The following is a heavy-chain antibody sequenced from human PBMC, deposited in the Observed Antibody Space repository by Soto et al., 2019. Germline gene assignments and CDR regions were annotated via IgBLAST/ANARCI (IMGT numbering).Heavy chain of an antibody. Sequence: GGSLRLSCVASGFTFSSYAMHWVRQAPGKGLEWVAVISYDGSNKYYADSVKGRFTISRDNSKKTLYLQMNSLRAEDTAVYYCARMMYEAFDIWGQGTMVTVSS. CDR3: ARMMYEAFDI. CDR2: ISYDGSNK. V-gene: IGHV3-30-3*01. CDR1: GFTFSSYA. J-gene: IGHJ3*02. D-gene: IGHD3-16*01.